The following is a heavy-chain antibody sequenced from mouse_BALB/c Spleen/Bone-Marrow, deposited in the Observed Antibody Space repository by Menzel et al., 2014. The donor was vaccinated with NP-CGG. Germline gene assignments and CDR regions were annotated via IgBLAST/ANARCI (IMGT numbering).Heavy chain of an antibody. V-gene: IGHV7-3*02. D-gene: IGHD2-3*01. CDR3: ARDMGGLLFDY. Sequence: DVMLVESGGGLVQPGGSLRLSCATSGFTITDYYMNWVRQPPGKALEWLGFIRNKAYSYTTEYSASVKGRFTISRDNSQSILYLQMNTLRAEDSATYYCARDMGGLLFDYWGQGTTLTVSS. CDR2: IRNKAYSYTT. J-gene: IGHJ2*01. CDR1: GFTITDYY.